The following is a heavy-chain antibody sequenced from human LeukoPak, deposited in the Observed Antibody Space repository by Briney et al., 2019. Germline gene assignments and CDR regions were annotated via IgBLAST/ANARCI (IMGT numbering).Heavy chain of an antibody. CDR1: VGSFSGYY. J-gene: IGHJ5*02. CDR2: INHSGST. Sequence: KPSETLSLTCAVYVGSFSGYYWSWIRQPPGKGLEWSGEINHSGSTNYNPSLKSRVTISVDTSKNQFSLKLSSVTAADTAMYYCARGGGRYYYGSGKWFDPWGQGTLVTVSS. D-gene: IGHD3-10*01. V-gene: IGHV4-34*01. CDR3: ARGGGRYYYGSGKWFDP.